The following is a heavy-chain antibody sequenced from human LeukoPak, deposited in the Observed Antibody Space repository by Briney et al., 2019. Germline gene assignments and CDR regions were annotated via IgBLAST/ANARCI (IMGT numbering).Heavy chain of an antibody. Sequence: SETLSLTCTVSGGSISSYYWSWIRQPPGKGLEWIGSIYSSGRTYYNPSLKSRVTISVDTSKNQFSLNLSSVTAADTAVYYCARDGGYCSGGSCYPFDYWGQGTPVIVSS. CDR1: GGSISSYY. CDR3: ARDGGYCSGGSCYPFDY. CDR2: IYSSGRT. D-gene: IGHD2-15*01. J-gene: IGHJ4*02. V-gene: IGHV4-59*12.